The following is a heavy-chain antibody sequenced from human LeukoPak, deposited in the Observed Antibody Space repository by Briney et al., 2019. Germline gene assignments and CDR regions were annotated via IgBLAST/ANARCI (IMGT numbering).Heavy chain of an antibody. J-gene: IGHJ6*02. Sequence: PSQTLSLTCTVSGGSISSGDYYWSWIRQPPGKGLEWIGHIYYSGSTNYNPSLKSRVTISVDTSKNQFSLKLSSVTAADTAVYYCARDHKTTLNYYYYGMDVWGQGTTVTVSS. V-gene: IGHV4-30-4*01. CDR1: GGSISSGDYY. CDR3: ARDHKTTLNYYYYGMDV. CDR2: IYYSGST. D-gene: IGHD4-17*01.